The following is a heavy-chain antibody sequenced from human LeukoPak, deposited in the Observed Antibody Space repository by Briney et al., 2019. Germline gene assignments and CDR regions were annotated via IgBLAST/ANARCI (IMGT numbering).Heavy chain of an antibody. CDR1: GFTFSNSP. D-gene: IGHD2-2*01. V-gene: IGHV3-30*04. J-gene: IGHJ4*02. Sequence: GKSLRLSCAASGFTFSNSPMHWVRQAPGKGLEWVAIISYGGSDKYYADSVKGRSIISRDNSKNTLFLQMNSLRVEDTAVYYCARDRSTGLDYWGQGTLVTVSS. CDR3: ARDRSTGLDY. CDR2: ISYGGSDK.